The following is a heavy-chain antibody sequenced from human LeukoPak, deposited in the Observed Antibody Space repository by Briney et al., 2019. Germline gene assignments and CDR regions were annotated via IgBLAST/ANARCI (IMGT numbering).Heavy chain of an antibody. CDR3: ARDIVVVPAAIGGLDY. CDR1: GYTFTSYY. CDR2: INPSGGST. D-gene: IGHD2-2*02. J-gene: IGHJ4*02. Sequence: ASVKVSCKASGYTFTSYYMHWVRQAPGQGLEWMGIINPSGGSTSYAQKFQGRVTMTRDTSTSTVYMELRSLRSEDTAVYYCARDIVVVPAAIGGLDYWGQGTLVTVSS. V-gene: IGHV1-46*01.